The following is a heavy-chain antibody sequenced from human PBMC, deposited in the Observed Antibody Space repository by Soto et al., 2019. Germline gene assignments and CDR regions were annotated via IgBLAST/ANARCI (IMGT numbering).Heavy chain of an antibody. CDR2: VYSSGST. CDR1: GASIAGYY. J-gene: IGHJ4*02. Sequence: QVQLQESGPGLLKPSETLSLTCTISGASIAGYYWSWIRQSPGKGLEWIGYVYSSGSTNYNPSLQSRVAMSIDTSKRPSSLKLTSVTAADTALYYCARHWWSSGSYLVFDSWGQGTLVTVSS. D-gene: IGHD6-19*01. CDR3: ARHWWSSGSYLVFDS. V-gene: IGHV4-59*08.